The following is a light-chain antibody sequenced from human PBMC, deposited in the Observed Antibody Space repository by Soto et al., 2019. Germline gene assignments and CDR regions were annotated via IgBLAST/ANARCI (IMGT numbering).Light chain of an antibody. J-gene: IGKJ1*01. CDR3: QQYKHWPLT. Sequence: EIVMTQSPATLSVSPGERATLSCRASQSIGYDLAWYQQKPGQAPRLLIYDASTRATAIPARFSGGGSATEFTLTISRLQSEDFAIYCCQQYKHWPLTFGQGTNVDIK. CDR1: QSIGYD. V-gene: IGKV3-15*01. CDR2: DAS.